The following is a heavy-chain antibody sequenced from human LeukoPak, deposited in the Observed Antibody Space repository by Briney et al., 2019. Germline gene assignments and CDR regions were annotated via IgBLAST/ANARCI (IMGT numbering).Heavy chain of an antibody. V-gene: IGHV4-39*01. CDR3: ARLRVYSSSYYFDY. CDR1: GGSISSGNYY. J-gene: IGHJ4*02. Sequence: SETLSLTCTVSGGSISSGNYYWAWIRQPPGTGQEWIASIHYSGTPYYNPSLKSRVTISVDTSKNQFSLKLSSVTAADTAVYYCARLRVYSSSYYFDYWGQGTLVTVSS. D-gene: IGHD6-6*01. CDR2: IHYSGTP.